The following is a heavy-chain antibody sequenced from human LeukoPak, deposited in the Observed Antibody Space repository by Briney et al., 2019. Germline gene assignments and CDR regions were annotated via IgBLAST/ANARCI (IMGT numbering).Heavy chain of an antibody. CDR3: AKGLRTLDY. CDR2: ITGSGGSA. CDR1: GFTFSNYG. V-gene: IGHV3-23*01. D-gene: IGHD5-12*01. J-gene: IGHJ4*02. Sequence: LTGGSLRLSCAASGFTFSNYGMNWVRQAPGKGLEWVSGITGSGGSASYADSVKGRFTISRDNSKNTLYLQMNSLRGEDTAVYYCAKGLRTLDYWGQGSLVTVS.